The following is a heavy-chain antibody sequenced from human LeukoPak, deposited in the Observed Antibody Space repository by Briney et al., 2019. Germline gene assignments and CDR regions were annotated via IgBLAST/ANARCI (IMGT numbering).Heavy chain of an antibody. Sequence: SVKVSCKASGGTFSSYAISWVRRAPGQGLEWMGGIIPIFGTANYAQKFQGRVTITADESTSTAYMELSSLRSEDTAVYYCARDGEMATILGNWFDPWGQGTLVTVSS. J-gene: IGHJ5*02. CDR2: IIPIFGTA. CDR1: GGTFSSYA. D-gene: IGHD5-24*01. CDR3: ARDGEMATILGNWFDP. V-gene: IGHV1-69*13.